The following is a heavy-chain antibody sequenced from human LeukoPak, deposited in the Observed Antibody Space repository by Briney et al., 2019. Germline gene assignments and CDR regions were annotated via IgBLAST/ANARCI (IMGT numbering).Heavy chain of an antibody. Sequence: SGPTLVKPTQTLTLTCTLSGFSLSTSGVGVGWIRQPPGKALEWHALIYWNDDKRYSPSLKSRLTITKDTSKNQVVLTMTNMDPVDTATYYCAHSRITIFGVVDRGAFDIWGQGTMVTVSS. J-gene: IGHJ3*02. V-gene: IGHV2-5*01. CDR3: AHSRITIFGVVDRGAFDI. D-gene: IGHD3-3*01. CDR1: GFSLSTSGVG. CDR2: IYWNDDK.